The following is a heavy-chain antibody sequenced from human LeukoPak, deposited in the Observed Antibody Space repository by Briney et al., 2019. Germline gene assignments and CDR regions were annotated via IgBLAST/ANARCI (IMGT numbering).Heavy chain of an antibody. D-gene: IGHD6-13*01. J-gene: IGHJ4*02. CDR1: GGSISSSSYY. V-gene: IGHV4-39*07. CDR2: IYHSGST. CDR3: ARDKAMTRIAAAGTSYFDY. Sequence: SETLSLTCTVSGGSISSSSYYWGWIRQPPGKGLEWIGSIYHSGSTYYNPSLKSRVTISVDTSKNQFSLKLSSVTAADTAVYYCARDKAMTRIAAAGTSYFDYWGQGTLVTVSS.